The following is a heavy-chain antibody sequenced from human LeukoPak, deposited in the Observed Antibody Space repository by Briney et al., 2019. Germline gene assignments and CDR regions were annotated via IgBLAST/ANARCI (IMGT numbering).Heavy chain of an antibody. Sequence: PGGSLRLSFAASGLTFSTYAMSWFGQAPGKGLNWASAISGSGGSTYYADSVKGRFTISRDNSKNTLYLQMNSLRAEDTAVYYCAKSFRGGYYYYYGMDVWGQGTTVTVSS. CDR1: GLTFSTYA. CDR3: AKSFRGGYYYYYGMDV. V-gene: IGHV3-23*01. CDR2: ISGSGGST. J-gene: IGHJ6*02. D-gene: IGHD3-10*01.